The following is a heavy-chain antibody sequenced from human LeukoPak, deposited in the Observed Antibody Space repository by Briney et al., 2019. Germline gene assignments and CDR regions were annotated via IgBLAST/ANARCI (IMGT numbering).Heavy chain of an antibody. CDR1: GYSFTSYC. CDR3: ARGGRSGYYYEAFDY. D-gene: IGHD3-22*01. Sequence: GESLKISCKGPGYSFTSYCIGWVRQMPGKGLEWMGVIYPGNSDSRYSPSFQGQVTISADKSISTAYLQWSSLKASDTAMYYCARGGRSGYYYEAFDYWGQGTLVTVSS. CDR2: IYPGNSDS. V-gene: IGHV5-51*01. J-gene: IGHJ4*02.